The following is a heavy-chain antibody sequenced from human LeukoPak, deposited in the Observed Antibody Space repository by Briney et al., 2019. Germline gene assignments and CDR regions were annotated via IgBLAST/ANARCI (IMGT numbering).Heavy chain of an antibody. J-gene: IGHJ4*02. CDR3: ARDLRRFAAYYFDY. D-gene: IGHD5/OR15-5a*01. Sequence: PGKSLRLSCAASGFTFSSYGMHWVRQAPGKGLEWVAVIWYDGRNKHYADSVKGRFTISRDNARNTLYLQTNSLRAEDTAVYYCARDLRRFAAYYFDYWGQGTLVTVSS. V-gene: IGHV3-33*01. CDR1: GFTFSSYG. CDR2: IWYDGRNK.